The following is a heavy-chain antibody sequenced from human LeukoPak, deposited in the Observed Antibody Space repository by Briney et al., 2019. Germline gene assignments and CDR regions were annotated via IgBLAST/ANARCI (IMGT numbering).Heavy chain of an antibody. V-gene: IGHV3-23*01. CDR1: GFIFSSYA. J-gene: IGHJ4*02. CDR3: AKERDYGPADY. D-gene: IGHD4/OR15-4a*01. CDR2: LSGSGSST. Sequence: GGSLRLSCAASGFIFSSYAMHWVRQAPGKGLEWVSGLSGSGSSTDYADSVKGRFTVSRDNSKNTLFLQMNSLRAEDTAIYYCAKERDYGPADYWGQGTLVTVSS.